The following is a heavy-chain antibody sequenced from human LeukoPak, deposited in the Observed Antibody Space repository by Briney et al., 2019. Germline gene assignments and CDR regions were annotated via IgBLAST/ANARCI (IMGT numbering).Heavy chain of an antibody. Sequence: GGSLRLSCAASGFTLSRYWISWVRQAPGKGLEWVANIKQDERKKYYVDSVKSRYTKSRDNAKNSLYLQMNSLRAEDTAVYYCARVLAVAAYYYYYMDVWGKGTTVTVSS. CDR2: IKQDERKK. V-gene: IGHV3-7*01. CDR3: ARVLAVAAYYYYYMDV. D-gene: IGHD6-19*01. J-gene: IGHJ6*03. CDR1: GFTLSRYW.